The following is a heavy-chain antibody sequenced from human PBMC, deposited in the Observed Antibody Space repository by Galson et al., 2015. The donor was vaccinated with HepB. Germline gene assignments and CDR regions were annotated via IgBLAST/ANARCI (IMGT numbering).Heavy chain of an antibody. CDR1: GVSISNYY. J-gene: IGHJ2*01. D-gene: IGHD6-6*01. CDR3: ARREAARPTTWYFDL. V-gene: IGHV4-59*08. CDR2: IYYSGNT. Sequence: SETLSLTCTVSGVSISNYYWSWIRQPPGKGLEWIGYIYYSGNTNYNPSLKSRVTISLDRSKNKFSLKLSSVTAADTAVYYCARREAARPTTWYFDLWGRGTLVTVSS.